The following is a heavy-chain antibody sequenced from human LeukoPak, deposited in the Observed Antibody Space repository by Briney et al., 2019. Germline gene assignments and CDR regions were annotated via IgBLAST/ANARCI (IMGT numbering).Heavy chain of an antibody. D-gene: IGHD1-26*01. CDR1: GFTFSDYY. J-gene: IGHJ3*02. CDR2: ISSSSYYI. Sequence: GGSLRLSCAASGFTFSDYYMSWIRQAPGKGLEGVSYISSSSYYIRYVDSVKGRFTISRDNAKNSLYLQMNSLRADDTAVYYCARSSGSYYEWSFDIWGQGTMVTVSS. V-gene: IGHV3-11*03. CDR3: ARSSGSYYEWSFDI.